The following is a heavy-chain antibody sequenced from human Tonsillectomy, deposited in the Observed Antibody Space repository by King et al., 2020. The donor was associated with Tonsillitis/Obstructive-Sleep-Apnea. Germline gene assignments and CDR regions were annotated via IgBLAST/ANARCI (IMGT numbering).Heavy chain of an antibody. CDR2: ISWNSGSI. CDR3: AKVAYGRDHHFDY. D-gene: IGHD4-17*01. Sequence: VQLVESGGGLIQPGRSLRLSCAASGFSFDNYAMHWVRQAPGKGLEWVSGISWNSGSIAYADSVKGRFTISRDNAKNSLNLQMNTLTAEDTALYYCAKVAYGRDHHFDYWGQETLVTVSS. V-gene: IGHV3-9*01. J-gene: IGHJ4*02. CDR1: GFSFDNYA.